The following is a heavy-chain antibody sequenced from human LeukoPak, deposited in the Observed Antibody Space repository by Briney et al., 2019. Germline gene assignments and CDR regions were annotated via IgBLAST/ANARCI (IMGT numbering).Heavy chain of an antibody. CDR1: GFTFSTYS. J-gene: IGHJ4*02. CDR2: ISSSSSYI. V-gene: IGHV3-21*01. CDR3: ARSGLHYYGSGSHDY. Sequence: TGGSLRLSCAASGFTFSTYSMNWVRQAPGKGLEWVSSISSSSSYIYYADSVKGRFTISRDNAKNSLYLQMNSLRAEDTAVYYCARSGLHYYGSGSHDYWGRGTLVTVSS. D-gene: IGHD3-10*01.